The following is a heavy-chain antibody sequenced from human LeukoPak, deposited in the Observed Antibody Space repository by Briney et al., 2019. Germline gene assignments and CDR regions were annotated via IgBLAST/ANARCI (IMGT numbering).Heavy chain of an antibody. V-gene: IGHV4-34*01. Sequence: SETLSLTCAVYGGSFSGHRWSWIRQPPGKGLEWIGEVNHSGSTNYNPSLKSRVTISVDTSKNYFSLKLSSVTAADTAVYYCARGRFNWNPCGQGTLVTVSS. CDR2: VNHSGST. D-gene: IGHD1-20*01. J-gene: IGHJ5*02. CDR3: ARGRFNWNP. CDR1: GGSFSGHR.